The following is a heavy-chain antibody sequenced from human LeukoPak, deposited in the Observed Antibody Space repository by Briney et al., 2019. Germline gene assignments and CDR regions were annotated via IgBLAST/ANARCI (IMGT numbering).Heavy chain of an antibody. CDR3: ARGGRYDILTGCVGY. Sequence: GGSLRLSCAASGFTFSSYSMNWVRQAPGKGLEWVSSISSSSSYIYYADSVKGRFTISRDNAKNSLYLQMNSLRAEDTAVYYCARGGRYDILTGCVGYWGQGTLVTVSS. J-gene: IGHJ4*02. V-gene: IGHV3-21*04. CDR2: ISSSSSYI. D-gene: IGHD3-9*01. CDR1: GFTFSSYS.